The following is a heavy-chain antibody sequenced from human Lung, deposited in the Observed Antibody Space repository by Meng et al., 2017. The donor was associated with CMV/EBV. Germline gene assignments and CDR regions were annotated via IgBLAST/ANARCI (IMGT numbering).Heavy chain of an antibody. V-gene: IGHV4-39*07. D-gene: IGHD6-19*01. CDR2: VYYSGTT. Sequence: SXTXSLXCTVPGGSIGSSRYYWGWIRQPPGKGLEWIGAVYYSGTTYYNPSLKSRITISVDTSKNQCSLKLYSVPAADTAVYYCARDRNPAVAGMGLDYWGQGXLVTVSS. CDR1: GGSIGSSRYY. J-gene: IGHJ4*02. CDR3: ARDRNPAVAGMGLDY.